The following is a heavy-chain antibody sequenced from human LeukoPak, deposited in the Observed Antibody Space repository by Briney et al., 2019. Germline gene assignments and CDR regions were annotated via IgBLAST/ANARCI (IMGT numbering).Heavy chain of an antibody. D-gene: IGHD4-23*01. CDR2: IYYSGST. J-gene: IGHJ4*02. Sequence: SETLSLTCTVSGGSISSSSYYWGWIRQPPGKGLEWIGSIYYSGSTYYNPSLKSRVTISVDTSKNQFSLKLSSVTAADTAVYYCARHNDYGGNGYFDYWGQGTLVTVSS. CDR1: GGSISSSSYY. CDR3: ARHNDYGGNGYFDY. V-gene: IGHV4-39*01.